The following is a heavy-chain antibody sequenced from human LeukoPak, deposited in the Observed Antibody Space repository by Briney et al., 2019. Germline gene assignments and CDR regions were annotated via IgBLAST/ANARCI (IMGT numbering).Heavy chain of an antibody. CDR3: ARVDRYSTWGNYFDY. V-gene: IGHV1-69*13. J-gene: IGHJ4*02. Sequence: GASVKVSCKASGGTFSSYAISWVRQAPGQRLEWMGGISPIFGTANYTQKFQGRVTITADESTSTAYMELNSLRSEDTAVYCCARVDRYSTWGNYFDYWGQGTLVTVSS. D-gene: IGHD6-13*01. CDR1: GGTFSSYA. CDR2: ISPIFGTA.